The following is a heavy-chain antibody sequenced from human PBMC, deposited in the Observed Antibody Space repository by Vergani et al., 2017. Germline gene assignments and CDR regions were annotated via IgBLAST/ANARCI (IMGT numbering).Heavy chain of an antibody. CDR3: STYNVGASFS. V-gene: IGHV3-15*01. J-gene: IGHJ4*02. CDR2: VISKKDGGRA. D-gene: IGHD5-24*01. Sequence: EVQLVESGGGLEQPGRSLRLSCRASGFTFTDYGISWVRQAPGKGLEWLGRVISKKDGGRADYSPHVKGTITISRDESKSTIYLDMNSLRIEDTATYYCSTYNVGASFSWGPGTRVTVSS. CDR1: GFTFTDYG.